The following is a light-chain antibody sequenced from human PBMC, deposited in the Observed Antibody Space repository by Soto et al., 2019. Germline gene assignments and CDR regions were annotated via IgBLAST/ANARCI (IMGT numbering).Light chain of an antibody. Sequence: QSVLTQPPSVSAAPGQRVTISCSGSSSNIGGNSVSWYQQLPGTAPKLLIYDDDKRPSGIPDRFSGSKSGTSATLGITGFQTGDEADNYCGSWDSSLSDYVFGTGTKVTVL. CDR2: DDD. CDR1: SSNIGGNS. J-gene: IGLJ1*01. CDR3: GSWDSSLSDYV. V-gene: IGLV1-51*01.